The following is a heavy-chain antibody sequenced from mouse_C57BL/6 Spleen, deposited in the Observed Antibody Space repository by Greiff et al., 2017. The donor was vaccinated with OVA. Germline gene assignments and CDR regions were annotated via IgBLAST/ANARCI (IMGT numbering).Heavy chain of an antibody. D-gene: IGHD4-1*01. J-gene: IGHJ2*01. CDR3: FTGHGNY. V-gene: IGHV1-15*01. CDR1: GYTFTDYE. Sequence: LVRPGASVTLSCKASGYTFTDYEMHWVKQTPVHGLEWIGAIDPETGGTAYNQKFKGKAILTADKSSSTAYMELRSLTSEDSAVYYCFTGHGNYWGQGTTLTVSS. CDR2: IDPETGGT.